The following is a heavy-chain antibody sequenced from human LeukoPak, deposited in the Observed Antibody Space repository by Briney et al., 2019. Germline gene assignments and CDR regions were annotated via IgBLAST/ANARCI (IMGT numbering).Heavy chain of an antibody. D-gene: IGHD4-11*01. CDR3: ARMTTVTTWDY. J-gene: IGHJ4*02. CDR1: GGSISTYY. Sequence: SETLSLTCTVSGGSISTYYWSWIRQPPGKGLEWIGYIYYTGSTNYNPSLKSRVTISVDTSQNQFSLILRSVTAADTAVYYCARMTTVTTWDYWGQGTLVTVSS. CDR2: IYYTGST. V-gene: IGHV4-59*08.